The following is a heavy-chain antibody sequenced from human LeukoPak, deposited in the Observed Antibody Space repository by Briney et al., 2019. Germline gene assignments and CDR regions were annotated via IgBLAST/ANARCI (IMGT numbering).Heavy chain of an antibody. Sequence: KPSETLSLTCADSGYSISSGYYWGWIRQPPGRGLEWIGSIYHSRSTYYNPSLKSRVTISVDTSKNQFSLRLSSVTAADTAVYYCARARRGYSYEPFDYWGQGTLVTVSS. CDR2: IYHSRST. D-gene: IGHD5-18*01. J-gene: IGHJ4*02. V-gene: IGHV4-38-2*01. CDR1: GYSISSGYY. CDR3: ARARRGYSYEPFDY.